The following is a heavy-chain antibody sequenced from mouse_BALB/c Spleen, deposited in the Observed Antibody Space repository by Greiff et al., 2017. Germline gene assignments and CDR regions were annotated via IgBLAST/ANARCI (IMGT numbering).Heavy chain of an antibody. D-gene: IGHD2-2*01. J-gene: IGHJ3*01. V-gene: IGHV5-4*02. Sequence: EVKLMESGGGLVKPGGSLKLSCAASGFTFSDYYMYWVRQTPEKRLEWVATISDGGSYTYYPDSVKGRFTISRDNAKNILYLQMSSLRSEDTAMYYCARDGYDEAYWGQGTLVTVSA. CDR3: ARDGYDEAY. CDR1: GFTFSDYY. CDR2: ISDGGSYT.